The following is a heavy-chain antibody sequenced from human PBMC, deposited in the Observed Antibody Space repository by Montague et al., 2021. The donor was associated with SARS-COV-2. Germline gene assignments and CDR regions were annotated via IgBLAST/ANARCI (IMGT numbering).Heavy chain of an antibody. D-gene: IGHD3-9*01. CDR3: ARYGSLLFEILIGPCHDYSGMDV. CDR2: IYYSGST. V-gene: IGHV4-39*07. Sequence: RIYYSGSTYYNPSLKSRFTISVDPSNNQFSLKLSSVTAADTAVYYCARYGSLLFEILIGPCHDYSGMDVWGRGTTGTV. J-gene: IGHJ6*02.